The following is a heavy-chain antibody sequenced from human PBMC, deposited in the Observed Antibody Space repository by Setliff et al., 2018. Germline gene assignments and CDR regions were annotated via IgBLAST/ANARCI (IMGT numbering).Heavy chain of an antibody. CDR2: IYPADSDA. CDR3: ARSGNQVGGDY. J-gene: IGHJ4*02. CDR1: GYTFTSYW. V-gene: IGHV5-51*01. Sequence: HGESLTISCKASGYTFTSYWIGWVRQMPGKGLEWMGIIYPADSDAMYSPSFQGKVTISVDKFINTAYLQWSSLKASDTAMYYCARSGNQVGGDYWGQGTLVTVSS. D-gene: IGHD1-26*01.